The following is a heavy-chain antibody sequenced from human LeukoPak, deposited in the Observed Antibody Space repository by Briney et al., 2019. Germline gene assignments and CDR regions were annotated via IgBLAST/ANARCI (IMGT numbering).Heavy chain of an antibody. CDR1: GFSFSYNY. V-gene: IGHV3-11*01. CDR2: ITSSGSTI. Sequence: PGGPLRLSCVTSGFSFSYNYMSWFRLSPGKGLEWVSYITSSGSTIEYADPVKGRFTISRDNAESSLYLQMNDVRPEGTAVYYCARDPDYGDPYWGQGTLVTVSS. D-gene: IGHD4-17*01. J-gene: IGHJ4*02. CDR3: ARDPDYGDPY.